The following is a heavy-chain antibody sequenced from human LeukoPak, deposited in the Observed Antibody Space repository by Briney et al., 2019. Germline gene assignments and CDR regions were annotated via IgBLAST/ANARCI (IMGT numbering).Heavy chain of an antibody. CDR3: ARGVHPYSSSWYGGWFDP. CDR1: GASFSGDY. CDR2: INHSGST. Sequence: SETLSLTCAVYGASFSGDYWSWIRQPPGKGLEWIGEINHSGSTNYNPSLKSRVTISVDTSKNQFSLKLSSVTAADTAVYYCARGVHPYSSSWYGGWFDPWGQGTLVTVSS. J-gene: IGHJ5*02. V-gene: IGHV4-34*01. D-gene: IGHD6-13*01.